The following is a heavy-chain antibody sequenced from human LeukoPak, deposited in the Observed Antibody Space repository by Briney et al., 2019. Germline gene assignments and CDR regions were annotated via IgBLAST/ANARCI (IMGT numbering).Heavy chain of an antibody. CDR3: TTPGDSGWYNH. D-gene: IGHD6-19*01. CDR1: GFTFGKYW. CDR2: IKLDGSEK. Sequence: GGSLRLSCVASGFTFGKYWMSWVRQALGKGLEWVANIKLDGSEKNYVDSVKGRFTISRDNTKNSLYLQMNSLRAEDAALYYCTTPGDSGWYNHWGQGTLVTVSS. J-gene: IGHJ4*02. V-gene: IGHV3-7*03.